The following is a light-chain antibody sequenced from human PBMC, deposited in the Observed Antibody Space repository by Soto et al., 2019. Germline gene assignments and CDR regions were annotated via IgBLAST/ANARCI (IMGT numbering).Light chain of an antibody. CDR3: SSYTSSTSDV. V-gene: IGLV2-14*01. J-gene: IGLJ1*01. CDR2: DVS. CDR1: SSDVGGYNH. Sequence: QSALTQPASVSWSPGQSITISCTGTSSDVGGYNHVSWYQQHPGKAPKLKIYDVSNRPSGVSNRFSGSKSGNTASLTISGLQAEDEADYYCSSYTSSTSDVFGTGTKVTVL.